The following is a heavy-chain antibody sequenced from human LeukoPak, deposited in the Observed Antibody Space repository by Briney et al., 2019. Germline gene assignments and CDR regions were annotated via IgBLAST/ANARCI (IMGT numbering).Heavy chain of an antibody. J-gene: IGHJ6*02. CDR1: GFTFSSYA. CDR3: AKDLAYYHDSSGYSFYYYGMDV. CDR2: ISGSGGST. D-gene: IGHD3-22*01. Sequence: GGSLRLSCAAPGFTFSSYAMIWVRQAPGKGLEWVSGISGSGGSTNYADAVKGRFTISRDNPKNTLHLQMNSLRVEDTAVYYCAKDLAYYHDSSGYSFYYYGMDVWGQGTTVTVSS. V-gene: IGHV3-23*01.